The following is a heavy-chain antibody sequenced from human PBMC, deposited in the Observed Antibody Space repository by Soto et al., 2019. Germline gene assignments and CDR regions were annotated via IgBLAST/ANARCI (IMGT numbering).Heavy chain of an antibody. CDR2: ISGSGGST. D-gene: IGHD3-10*01. CDR3: AKDARRLTMVRGDPFDY. J-gene: IGHJ4*02. V-gene: IGHV3-23*01. CDR1: GFTFSSYA. Sequence: EVQLLESGGGLVQPGGSLRLSCAASGFTFSSYAMSWVRQAPGKGLEWVSAISGSGGSTYYADSVKGRFTISRDNSKNTLDLQMNSRRAEDTAVYYCAKDARRLTMVRGDPFDYWGQGTLVTVSS.